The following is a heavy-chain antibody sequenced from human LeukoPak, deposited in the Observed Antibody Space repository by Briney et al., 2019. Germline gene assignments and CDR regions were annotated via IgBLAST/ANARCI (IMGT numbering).Heavy chain of an antibody. CDR1: GFPFSSYA. V-gene: IGHV3-30-3*02. Sequence: GGSLRLSCAASGFPFSSYAMHWVRQAPGKGLEWVTLISYDGSNKYYADSVKGRFTISRDNSKHTLFLQMHFLRAGDTAIYYCAKDRGRVNYFDYWGQGTLVTVSS. D-gene: IGHD3-10*01. CDR2: ISYDGSNK. J-gene: IGHJ4*02. CDR3: AKDRGRVNYFDY.